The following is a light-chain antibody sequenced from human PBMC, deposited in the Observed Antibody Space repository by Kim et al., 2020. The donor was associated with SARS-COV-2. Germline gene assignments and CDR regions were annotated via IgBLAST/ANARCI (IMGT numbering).Light chain of an antibody. J-gene: IGKJ2*01. Sequence: DIVMTQSPLSLPVTPGEPASISCRSSQSLLHSNGYYYLDWYLQKPGQSPQLLIYLGSNRASGVPDRFSGSGSGTDSTLKISRVEAGDVGVYYCMQTLLTPRTFGQGTKLEI. CDR1: QSLLHSNGYYY. V-gene: IGKV2-28*01. CDR3: MQTLLTPRT. CDR2: LGS.